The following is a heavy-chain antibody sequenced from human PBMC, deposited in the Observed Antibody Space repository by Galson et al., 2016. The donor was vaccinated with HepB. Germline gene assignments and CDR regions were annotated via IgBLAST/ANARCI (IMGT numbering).Heavy chain of an antibody. J-gene: IGHJ5*02. D-gene: IGHD5-12*01. CDR1: GFTFSDYY. V-gene: IGHV3-11*06. CDR3: AREVGGYSGYHP. CDR2: ISSSGIYT. Sequence: SLRLSCAASGFTFSDYYMSWIRQAPGKGLEWVSYISSSGIYTNYADSVKGRFTISRDNANNSLYLQMNSLRADDTAVYYCAREVGGYSGYHPWGQGTLVTVPS.